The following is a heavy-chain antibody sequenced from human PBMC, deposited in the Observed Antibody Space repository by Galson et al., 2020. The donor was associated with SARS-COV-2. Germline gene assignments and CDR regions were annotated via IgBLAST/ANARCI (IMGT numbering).Heavy chain of an antibody. V-gene: IGHV3-21*01. J-gene: IGHJ4*02. CDR3: ARDSSGWSRDY. Sequence: GGSLRLSCAASGFSFSDHSMTWFRQAPDKGLEWVAVISRGSDYIYYGESMKGRFTISRDNARNSLYLQINSLRADDTGVYYCARDSSGWSRDYWGQGTLVTVSS. CDR2: ISRGSDYI. CDR1: GFSFSDHS. D-gene: IGHD6-19*01.